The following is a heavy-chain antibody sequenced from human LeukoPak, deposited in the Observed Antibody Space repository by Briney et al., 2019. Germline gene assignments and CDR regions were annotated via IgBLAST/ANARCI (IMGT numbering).Heavy chain of an antibody. CDR1: GGSFSGYY. D-gene: IGHD1-26*01. CDR2: IYTSGST. J-gene: IGHJ4*02. V-gene: IGHV4-59*10. Sequence: SETLSLTCAVYGGSFSGYYWSWIRQPAGKGLEWIGRIYTSGSTNYNPSLKSRVTMSVDTSKNQFSLKLSSVTAADTAVYYCASSGGSRGYFDYWGQGTLVTVSS. CDR3: ASSGGSRGYFDY.